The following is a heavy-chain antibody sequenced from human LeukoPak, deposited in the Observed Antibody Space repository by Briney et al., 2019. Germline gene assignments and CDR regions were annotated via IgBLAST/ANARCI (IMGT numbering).Heavy chain of an antibody. CDR2: IYSGGTT. J-gene: IGHJ6*02. V-gene: IGHV3-53*01. CDR1: GFTVSSNY. D-gene: IGHD4-17*01. CDR3: ARDPRTTGKSNYGMDV. Sequence: GGSLRLSCAASGFTVSSNYMSWVRQPPGKGLEWVSIIYSGGTTYYADSVQGRFTISRDNSKNMVFLQMNSLRVEDTAVYYCARDPRTTGKSNYGMDVWGQGTTVTVSS.